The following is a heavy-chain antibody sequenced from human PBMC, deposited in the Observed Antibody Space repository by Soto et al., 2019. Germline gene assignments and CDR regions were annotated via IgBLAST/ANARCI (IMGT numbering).Heavy chain of an antibody. D-gene: IGHD6-13*01. Sequence: QVQLVQSGAEVKKPGSSVKVSCKASGGTFSSYTISWVRQAPGQGLEWMGRIIPILGIANYAQKFQGRVTIPADKSTSTAYMELSSLRSEDTAVYYCARERKTSIDYSSSWYFDYWGQGTLVTVSS. J-gene: IGHJ4*02. V-gene: IGHV1-69*08. CDR1: GGTFSSYT. CDR3: ARERKTSIDYSSSWYFDY. CDR2: IIPILGIA.